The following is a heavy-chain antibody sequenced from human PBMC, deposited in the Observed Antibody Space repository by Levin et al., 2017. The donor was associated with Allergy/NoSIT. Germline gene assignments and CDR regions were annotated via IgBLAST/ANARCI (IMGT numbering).Heavy chain of an antibody. CDR1: GGSFSSYY. CDR2: INHSGST. V-gene: IGHV4-34*01. D-gene: IGHD3-22*01. Sequence: PSETLSLTCAVYGGSFSSYYWSWIRQAPGKGLEWIGEINHSGSTNYNPSLKSRVTITVDTSESHFSLKVKSVTAADTAVFYCARGPPVDYYDRSGFDYPYDHWGQGNLVTVSS. CDR3: ARGPPVDYYDRSGFDYPYDH. J-gene: IGHJ4*02.